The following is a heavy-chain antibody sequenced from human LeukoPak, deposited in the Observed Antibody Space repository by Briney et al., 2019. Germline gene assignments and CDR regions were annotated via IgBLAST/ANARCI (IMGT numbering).Heavy chain of an antibody. D-gene: IGHD3-9*01. Sequence: ASVKVSCTASGYTFTGYYMHWVRQAPGQGLESLGWINPNSGGTNYAQKFQGWVTMTRDTSISTAYMELSRLRSDDTAVYYCARADGDILTGYYSYWGQGTLVTVSS. CDR2: INPNSGGT. CDR3: ARADGDILTGYYSY. J-gene: IGHJ4*02. V-gene: IGHV1-2*04. CDR1: GYTFTGYY.